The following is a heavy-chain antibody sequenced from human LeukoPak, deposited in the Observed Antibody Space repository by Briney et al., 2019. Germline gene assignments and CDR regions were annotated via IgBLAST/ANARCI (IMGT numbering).Heavy chain of an antibody. CDR2: INHSGST. D-gene: IGHD5-18*01. Sequence: SETLSLTCTISGGSVSDYYWSWIRQPPGKGLEWIGEINHSGSTNYNPSLKSRVTISVDTSKNQFSLKLSSVTAADTAVYYCARGEYSYGLFDYWGQGTLVTVSS. CDR3: ARGEYSYGLFDY. V-gene: IGHV4-34*01. CDR1: GGSVSDYY. J-gene: IGHJ4*02.